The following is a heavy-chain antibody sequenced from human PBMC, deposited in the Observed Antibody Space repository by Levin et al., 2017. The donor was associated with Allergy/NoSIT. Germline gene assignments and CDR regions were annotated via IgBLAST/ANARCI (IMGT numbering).Heavy chain of an antibody. CDR3: ARGGEMATIFHGPAFDY. CDR1: GYTFTGYY. Sequence: GESLKISCKASGYTFTGYYMHWVRQAPGQGLEWMGRINPNSGGTNYAQKFQGRVTMTRDTSISTAYMELSRLRSDDTAVYYCARGGEMATIFHGPAFDYWGQGTLVTVSS. CDR2: INPNSGGT. D-gene: IGHD5-24*01. V-gene: IGHV1-2*06. J-gene: IGHJ4*02.